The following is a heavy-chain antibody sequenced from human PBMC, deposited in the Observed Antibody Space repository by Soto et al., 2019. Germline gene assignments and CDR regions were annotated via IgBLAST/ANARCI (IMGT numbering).Heavy chain of an antibody. V-gene: IGHV3-23*01. D-gene: IGHD6-13*01. CDR2: ISGSGGSA. CDR1: GFTFSSYA. Sequence: GGSLRLSCAASGFTFSSYAMSWVRRAPGKGLEWVSAISGSGGSAYYADSVKGRFTISRDNSKNTLYLQMNSLRAEDTAVYYRAKEPGYSSSWYNWFDPWGQGTLVTVSS. J-gene: IGHJ5*02. CDR3: AKEPGYSSSWYNWFDP.